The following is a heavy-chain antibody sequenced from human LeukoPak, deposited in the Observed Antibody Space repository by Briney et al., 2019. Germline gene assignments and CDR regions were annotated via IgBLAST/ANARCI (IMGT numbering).Heavy chain of an antibody. CDR3: ARGRCSGGSCYYYYYHGIDV. V-gene: IGHV1-8*01. Sequence: ASVKVSCKASGYTFTRYDINWVRQATGQGLEWMGWMNPNSGNTGYAQKFQGRVTMTRNTSISTAYMELSSLRSEDTAVYYRARGRCSGGSCYYYYYHGIDVWGQGTTVTVSS. CDR2: MNPNSGNT. D-gene: IGHD2-15*01. J-gene: IGHJ6*02. CDR1: GYTFTRYD.